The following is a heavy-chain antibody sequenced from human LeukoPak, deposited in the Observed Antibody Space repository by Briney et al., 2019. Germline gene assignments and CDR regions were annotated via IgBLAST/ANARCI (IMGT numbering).Heavy chain of an antibody. CDR2: SSYSGNT. V-gene: IGHV4-59*08. Sequence: SETLSLTCTVSGGSISSYYWSWIRHPPGKGLELIGYSSYSGNTTPHPSLKSRVTISVDTSKNQFSLRLGSVTAADTAVYYCARHGGSGSFDYWGQGTLVTVSS. CDR3: ARHGGSGSFDY. J-gene: IGHJ4*02. D-gene: IGHD3-3*01. CDR1: GGSISSYY.